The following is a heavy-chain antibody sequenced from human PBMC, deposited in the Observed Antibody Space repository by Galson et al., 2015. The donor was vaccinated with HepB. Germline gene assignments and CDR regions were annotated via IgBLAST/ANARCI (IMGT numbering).Heavy chain of an antibody. D-gene: IGHD3-10*01. J-gene: IGHJ4*02. Sequence: QSGAEVKKPGESLRISCKASGYSFSNYWISWVRQMPGKGLEWIGRIDPSDSYTHYSPSFQGHVSISTDKAVSTAYLEWRTLKASDSAMFYCARHYRGIQPEDYYFDYWGQATLVTVSS. CDR3: ARHYRGIQPEDYYFDY. V-gene: IGHV5-10-1*01. CDR2: IDPSDSYT. CDR1: GYSFSNYW.